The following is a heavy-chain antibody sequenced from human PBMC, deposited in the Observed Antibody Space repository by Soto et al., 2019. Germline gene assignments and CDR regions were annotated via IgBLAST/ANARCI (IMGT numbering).Heavy chain of an antibody. Sequence: SETLSLTCAVYGGSFSGYYWSWIRQPPGKGLEWIGEINHSGSTTYNHSLKSRVTISVDTPKNQFSLKLSSVTAADTAVYYCARESGHWLVWYFDYWGQGTLVTVSS. D-gene: IGHD6-19*01. CDR3: ARESGHWLVWYFDY. CDR1: GGSFSGYY. V-gene: IGHV4-34*01. CDR2: INHSGST. J-gene: IGHJ4*02.